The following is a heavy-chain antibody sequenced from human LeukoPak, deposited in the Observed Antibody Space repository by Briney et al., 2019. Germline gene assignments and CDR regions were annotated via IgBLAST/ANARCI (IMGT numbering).Heavy chain of an antibody. CDR1: GFTFSNYW. Sequence: PGGSLRLSCAASGFTFSNYWMSWVRQAPGKGLEWVPNTNPGGSTELYVDSVKGRFTISRDNSKNTLYLQMNSLRAEDTAVYYCAKDWYGDYAGPFDPWGQGTLVTVSS. D-gene: IGHD4-17*01. J-gene: IGHJ5*02. CDR3: AKDWYGDYAGPFDP. CDR2: TNPGGSTE. V-gene: IGHV3-7*03.